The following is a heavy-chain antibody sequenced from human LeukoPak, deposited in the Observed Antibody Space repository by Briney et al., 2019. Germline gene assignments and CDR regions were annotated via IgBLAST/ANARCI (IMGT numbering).Heavy chain of an antibody. CDR1: GGSISSGSYY. Sequence: SETPSLTCTVSGGSISSGSYYWSWIRQPAGKGLEWIGRIYTSGSTNYNPSLKSRVTISVDTSKNQFSLKLSSVTAADTAVYYCAREKGSSWYTDAFDIWGQGIMVTVSS. J-gene: IGHJ3*02. D-gene: IGHD6-13*01. V-gene: IGHV4-61*02. CDR3: AREKGSSWYTDAFDI. CDR2: IYTSGST.